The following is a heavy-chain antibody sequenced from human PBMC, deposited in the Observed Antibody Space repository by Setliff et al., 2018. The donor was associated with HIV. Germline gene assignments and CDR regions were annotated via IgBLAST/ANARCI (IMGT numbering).Heavy chain of an antibody. Sequence: SETLSLTCTVSGGSINNDIYFCSWVRQYPGKGLEWIGSIYYSGSTHYNPSLKSRLTISVDTSKNQFSLKVYSVTAADTALYYCARAAPPSIADVATAFIGGSYYYMDVWGEGTTVTVSS. D-gene: IGHD2-15*01. CDR1: GGSINNDIYF. CDR2: IYYSGST. J-gene: IGHJ6*03. V-gene: IGHV4-31*03. CDR3: ARAAPPSIADVATAFIGGSYYYMDV.